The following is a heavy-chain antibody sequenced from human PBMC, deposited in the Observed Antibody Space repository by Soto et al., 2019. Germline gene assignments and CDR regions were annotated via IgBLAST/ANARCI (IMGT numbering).Heavy chain of an antibody. V-gene: IGHV1-8*01. D-gene: IGHD1-20*01. CDR3: ARDIMTP. J-gene: IGHJ5*02. CDR2: MSPGSGDT. Sequence: VQLVQSGAEVKKPGASVKVSCRASGYTISSYDINWVRQAPGQGLEWMGWMSPGSGDTGYAPSFQGRVAMTRNLSINTAYRELTSLTPEDTGVYFCARDIMTPWGQGTLVTVSP. CDR1: GYTISSYD.